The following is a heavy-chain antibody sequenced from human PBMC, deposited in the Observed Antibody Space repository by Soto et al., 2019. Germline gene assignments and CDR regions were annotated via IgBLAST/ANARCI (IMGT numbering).Heavy chain of an antibody. CDR1: GGSISSCGYY. CDR3: ARDTGPPDAFDI. V-gene: IGHV4-31*03. CDR2: IYYSGST. Sequence: PSETLSLTCTVSGGSISSCGYYWSWIRQHPGKGLEWIGYIYYSGSTYYNPSLKSRVTISVDTSKNQFSLKLSSVTAADTAVYYCARDTGPPDAFDIWGQGTMVTVSS. D-gene: IGHD2-8*02. J-gene: IGHJ3*02.